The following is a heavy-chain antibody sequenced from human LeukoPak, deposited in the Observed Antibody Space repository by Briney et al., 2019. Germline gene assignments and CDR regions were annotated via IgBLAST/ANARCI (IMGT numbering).Heavy chain of an antibody. CDR2: IYYSGST. D-gene: IGHD6-13*01. J-gene: IGHJ4*02. CDR3: ARHIAAAGKFDY. CDR1: VGSLSSGNYL. Sequence: LSLTCTVSVGSLSSGNYLWGWIRPPPGKGLEWIGYIYYSGSTNYNPSLKSRFTISVHTPKNQFSLKLSSVTAADTAVYYCARHIAAAGKFDYWGQGTLVTVSS. V-gene: IGHV4-61*01.